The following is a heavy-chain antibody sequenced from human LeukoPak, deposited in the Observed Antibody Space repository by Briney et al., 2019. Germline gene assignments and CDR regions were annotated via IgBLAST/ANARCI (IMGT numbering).Heavy chain of an antibody. Sequence: PSGTLSLTCAVSGYSIISGYYWGWIRQAPRQGLEWIGWIQHGGTTSYSPSLKSRVTISVDTSRNQFSLKMSSVTAADTALYFCARERVVVAGGWFDPWGQGTLVTVSS. CDR3: ARERVVVAGGWFDP. V-gene: IGHV4-38-2*02. CDR2: IQHGGTT. D-gene: IGHD2-15*01. CDR1: GYSIISGYY. J-gene: IGHJ5*02.